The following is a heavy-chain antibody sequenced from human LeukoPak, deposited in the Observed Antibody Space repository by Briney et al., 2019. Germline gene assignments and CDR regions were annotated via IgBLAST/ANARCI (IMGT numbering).Heavy chain of an antibody. J-gene: IGHJ4*02. CDR2: IYPGDSDT. V-gene: IGHV5-51*01. D-gene: IGHD5-24*01. Sequence: PGESLKISCKGFGYSFTYYWIGWVRQMPGKGLEWMGIIYPGDSDTRYSPSFQGQVTISADKSISTAYLQWSSLRASDTAMYYCARCGEVATISSCYFDYWGQGTLVTVSS. CDR1: GYSFTYYW. CDR3: ARCGEVATISSCYFDY.